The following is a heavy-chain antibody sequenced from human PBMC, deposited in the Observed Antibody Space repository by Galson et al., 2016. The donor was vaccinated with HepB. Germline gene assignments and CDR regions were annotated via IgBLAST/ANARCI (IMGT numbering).Heavy chain of an antibody. V-gene: IGHV1-8*01. CDR2: MNPYNGDA. D-gene: IGHD3-3*01. J-gene: IGHJ4*02. CDR3: ARVRLVEPLTVFGVTIRGPYFYDS. CDR1: GYTFVSND. Sequence: SVKVSCKASGYTFVSNDINWVRQATGQGLEWVGWMNPYNGDAGSAQKFRGRVTMTRDTSRSTAYMELSSLTSDDTAVYYCARVRLVEPLTVFGVTIRGPYFYDSWGQGTLVTVSS.